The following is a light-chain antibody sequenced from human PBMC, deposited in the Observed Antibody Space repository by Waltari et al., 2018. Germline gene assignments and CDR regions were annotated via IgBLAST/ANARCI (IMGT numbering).Light chain of an antibody. J-gene: IGLJ2*01. Sequence: QSALTQPASVSGSPGQSITISCTGTSSDVVSWYQQHPGKAPKLMIYEVSNRPSGVSNRFSGSKAGNTAPLTISGLQAEDEADYYCSSYTSSSTVFGGGTKLTVL. CDR3: SSYTSSSTV. V-gene: IGLV2-14*01. CDR2: EVS. CDR1: SSDV.